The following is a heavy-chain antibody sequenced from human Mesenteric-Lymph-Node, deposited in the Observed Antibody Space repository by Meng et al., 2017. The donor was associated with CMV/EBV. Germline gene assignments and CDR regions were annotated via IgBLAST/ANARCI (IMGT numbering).Heavy chain of an antibody. Sequence: GESLKISCAASGFTLSTYAMHWVRQAPGKGPEWVALISYGGSDKYYADSVKGRFTISRDTSKNTLYLQMDTLSLEDTAMYYCARDGGNSWDWFDPWGQGTLVTVSS. CDR2: ISYGGSDK. D-gene: IGHD6-13*01. CDR1: GFTLSTYA. J-gene: IGHJ5*02. V-gene: IGHV3-30*04. CDR3: ARDGGNSWDWFDP.